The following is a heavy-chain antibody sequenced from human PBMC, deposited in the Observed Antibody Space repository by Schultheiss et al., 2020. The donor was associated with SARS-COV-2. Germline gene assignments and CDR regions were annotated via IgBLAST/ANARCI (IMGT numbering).Heavy chain of an antibody. CDR2: ISYDGSNK. V-gene: IGHV3-30*07. Sequence: GGSLRLSCAASGFTFSSYAMHWVRQAPGKGLEWVAVISYDGSNKYYADSVKGRFTISRDNSKNTLYLQMNSLRAEDTAVYYCATLQEWFDPWGQGTLVTVSS. CDR3: ATLQEWFDP. J-gene: IGHJ5*02. D-gene: IGHD4-11*01. CDR1: GFTFSSYA.